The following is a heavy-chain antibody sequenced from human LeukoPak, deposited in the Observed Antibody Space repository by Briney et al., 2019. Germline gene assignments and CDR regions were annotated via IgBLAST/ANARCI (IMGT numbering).Heavy chain of an antibody. CDR1: GFIFSTHS. Sequence: GGSLRLSCATSGFIFSTHSMNWVRQAPGRGLEWVASISSSGDYVYHADSVKGRFTISRDNAKNSLFLQLNSLSVEDTAVYYCARERRSAGSFDYWGRGTLVTVSS. D-gene: IGHD3-10*01. J-gene: IGHJ4*02. CDR2: ISSSGDYV. V-gene: IGHV3-21*01. CDR3: ARERRSAGSFDY.